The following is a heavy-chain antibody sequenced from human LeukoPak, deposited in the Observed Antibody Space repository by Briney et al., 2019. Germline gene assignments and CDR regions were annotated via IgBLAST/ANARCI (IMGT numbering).Heavy chain of an antibody. D-gene: IGHD3-22*01. CDR3: ARAYYDSSGYYVDY. Sequence: SETLSLTCTVSGGSISSYYWSWTRQPPGKGLEWIGYIYYSGSTNYNPSLKSRVTISVDTSKNQFSLKLSSVTAADTAVYYCARAYYDSSGYYVDYWGQGTLVTVSS. CDR2: IYYSGST. CDR1: GGSISSYY. J-gene: IGHJ4*02. V-gene: IGHV4-59*01.